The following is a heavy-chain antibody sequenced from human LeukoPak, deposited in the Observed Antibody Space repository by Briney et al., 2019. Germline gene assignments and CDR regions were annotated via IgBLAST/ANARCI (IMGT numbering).Heavy chain of an antibody. Sequence: SEMLSLTCAVYGGSFSGYYWSWIRQPPGKGLEWIGEINHSGSTNYNPSLKSRVTISVDTSKNQFSLKLSSVTAADTAVYYCARVVLRYCSSTSCYRAGRFDYWGQGTLVTVSS. V-gene: IGHV4-34*01. CDR2: INHSGST. J-gene: IGHJ4*02. D-gene: IGHD2-2*01. CDR1: GGSFSGYY. CDR3: ARVVLRYCSSTSCYRAGRFDY.